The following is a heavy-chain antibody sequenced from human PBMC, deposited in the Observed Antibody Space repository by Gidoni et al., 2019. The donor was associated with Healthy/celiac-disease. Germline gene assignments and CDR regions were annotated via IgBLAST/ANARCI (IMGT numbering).Heavy chain of an antibody. CDR3: AKDRRTLSSVDV. CDR1: GFTFSSSG. V-gene: IGHV3-23*01. CDR2: INESGGGT. D-gene: IGHD3-16*02. J-gene: IGHJ6*02. Sequence: EVQLLESGGGLVQPGGSLRLSCAASGFTFSSSGMSWVRQAPGKGLEWVSGINESGGGTSYADSVKGRFTISRDNSKNTLYLQMNSLRAEDTAIYYCAKDRRTLSSVDVWGQGTTVTVSS.